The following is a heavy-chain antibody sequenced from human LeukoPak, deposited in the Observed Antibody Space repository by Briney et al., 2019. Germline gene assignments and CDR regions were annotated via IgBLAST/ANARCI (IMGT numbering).Heavy chain of an antibody. J-gene: IGHJ5*02. CDR3: ASPLAAAGTSYDP. D-gene: IGHD6-13*01. CDR2: INHSGST. CDR1: GGSISSGDYY. Sequence: PSQTLSLTCTVSGGSISSGDYYWSWIRQPPGKGLEWIGEINHSGSTNYNPSLKSRVTISVDTSKNQFSLKLSSVTAADTAVYYCASPLAAAGTSYDPWGQGTLVTVSS. V-gene: IGHV4-30-4*08.